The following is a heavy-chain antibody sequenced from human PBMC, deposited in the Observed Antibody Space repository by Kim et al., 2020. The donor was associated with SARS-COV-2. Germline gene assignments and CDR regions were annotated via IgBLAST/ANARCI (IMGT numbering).Heavy chain of an antibody. Sequence: GGSLRLSCSASGFTFSSYAMHWVRQAPGKGLEYVSDISSNGGSTHYADSVKGRFTISRDNSKNTLYLQMSSLRAEDTAVYYCVKEETVTTALWFDPWGQG. CDR2: ISSNGGST. CDR1: GFTFSSYA. CDR3: VKEETVTTALWFDP. V-gene: IGHV3-64D*09. J-gene: IGHJ5*02. D-gene: IGHD4-17*01.